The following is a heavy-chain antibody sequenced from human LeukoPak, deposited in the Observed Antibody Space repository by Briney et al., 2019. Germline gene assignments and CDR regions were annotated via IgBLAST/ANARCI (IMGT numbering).Heavy chain of an antibody. J-gene: IGHJ4*02. CDR1: GFTFSSYW. D-gene: IGHD3-10*01. Sequence: GGSLRLSCAASGFTFSSYWMHWVRQVPGKGLVWVSRINSHGSSTSYADSVKGRFTISRDNSKNTLYLQMNSLRAEDTAVYYCATDYGSGTYYTLDYWGQGTLVTVSS. V-gene: IGHV3-74*01. CDR3: ATDYGSGTYYTLDY. CDR2: INSHGSST.